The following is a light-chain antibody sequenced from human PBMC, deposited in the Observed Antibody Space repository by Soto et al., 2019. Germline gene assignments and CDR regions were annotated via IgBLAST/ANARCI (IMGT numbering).Light chain of an antibody. CDR2: DAS. V-gene: IGKV1-5*01. CDR1: QGIASW. CDR3: QQYNTYLYT. Sequence: DIQMTQSPSALSASVGDRVTITCRASQGIASWLAWYRQKPGKAPKPLIYDASSLESGVPSRFSGSGSGTEFTLTISSLQPDDFATYYCQQYNTYLYTFGQGTKLEIK. J-gene: IGKJ2*01.